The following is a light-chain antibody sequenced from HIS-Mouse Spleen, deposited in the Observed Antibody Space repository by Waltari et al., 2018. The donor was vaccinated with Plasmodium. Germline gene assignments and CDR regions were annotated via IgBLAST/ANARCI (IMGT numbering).Light chain of an antibody. J-gene: IGKJ1*01. V-gene: IGKV1-5*03. Sequence: DIQMTQSPSTLSASVGARVTITCRASQSISSWLAWYQQKPGKAPKLLIYKASSLESGGPSRFSGSGSGTEFTLTISSLQPDDFATYYCQQYNSYWTFGQGTKVEIK. CDR2: KAS. CDR1: QSISSW. CDR3: QQYNSYWT.